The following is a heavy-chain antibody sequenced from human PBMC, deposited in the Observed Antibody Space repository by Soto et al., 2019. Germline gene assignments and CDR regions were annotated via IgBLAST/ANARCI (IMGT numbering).Heavy chain of an antibody. Sequence: SVKVSCKASGGTFNSHTFNWVRQAPGQGLEWMGGIFPIFDRVNYAQKFRGRLTITADESTRTVYLELSSLRSDDTAVYYCARDLEFRDGNISHLDYRGQGTLVTVSS. D-gene: IGHD3-10*01. J-gene: IGHJ4*02. V-gene: IGHV1-69*13. CDR2: IFPIFDRV. CDR1: GGTFNSHT. CDR3: ARDLEFRDGNISHLDY.